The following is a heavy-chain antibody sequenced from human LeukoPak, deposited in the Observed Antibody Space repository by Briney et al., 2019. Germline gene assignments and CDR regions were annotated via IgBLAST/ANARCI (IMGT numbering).Heavy chain of an antibody. V-gene: IGHV1-18*01. CDR1: GYTFTSYG. Sequence: GASVKVSCKASGYTFTSYGISWVRQAPGQGLEWMGCISAYNGNTNYAEKVQGRVTMTTDTSTSTAYMELRSLRSDDTAVYYCARDMCSSSWYSSRLRNGMDVWGQGTTVTVSS. CDR3: ARDMCSSSWYSSRLRNGMDV. D-gene: IGHD6-13*01. CDR2: ISAYNGNT. J-gene: IGHJ6*02.